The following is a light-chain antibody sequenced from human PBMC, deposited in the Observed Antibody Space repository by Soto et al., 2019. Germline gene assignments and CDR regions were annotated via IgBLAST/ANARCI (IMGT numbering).Light chain of an antibody. CDR1: QNIYTW. J-gene: IGKJ1*01. CDR3: QQYNSYPWT. CDR2: KAS. V-gene: IGKV1-5*03. Sequence: DIQMTQSPSTLSASVGDRVTITCRASQNIYTWLAWYQQKPGKAPKLLTYKASTLETGVPSRFSGSGSGTEFTLSISSLQPDDLATYYCQQYNSYPWTFGQGTKVEIK.